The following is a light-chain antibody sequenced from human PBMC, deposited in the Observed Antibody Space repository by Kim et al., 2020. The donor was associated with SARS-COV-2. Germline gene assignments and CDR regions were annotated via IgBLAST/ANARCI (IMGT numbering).Light chain of an antibody. J-gene: IGKJ1*01. CDR2: DAS. V-gene: IGKV1-5*01. Sequence: TLSASVGVRVTIPCRASQGISRWLAWQQQKPGKAPKILIYDASSLESGVPSRFSGSGSGTEFTLTISSLQPDDFATYYCQHYGTFGQGTKVDIK. CDR3: QHYGT. CDR1: QGISRW.